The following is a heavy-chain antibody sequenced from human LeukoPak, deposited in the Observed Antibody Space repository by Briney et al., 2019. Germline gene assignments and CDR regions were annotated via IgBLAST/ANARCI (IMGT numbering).Heavy chain of an antibody. CDR3: ARVDVRRGSGSYYGLGYYYYMDV. Sequence: PSETLSLTCTVSGGSISSGSYYWSWIRQPAGKGLEWIGRIYTSGSTNYNPSLKSRVTISVDTSKNQFSLKLSSVTAADTAVYYCARVDVRRGSGSYYGLGYYYYMDVWGEGTTVTISS. V-gene: IGHV4-61*02. CDR2: IYTSGST. CDR1: GGSISSGSYY. J-gene: IGHJ6*03. D-gene: IGHD3-10*01.